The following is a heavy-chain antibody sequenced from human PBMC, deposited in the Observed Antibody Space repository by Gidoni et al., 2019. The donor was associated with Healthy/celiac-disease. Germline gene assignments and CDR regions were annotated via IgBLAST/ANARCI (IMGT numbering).Heavy chain of an antibody. D-gene: IGHD2-2*01. CDR2: ISSSSSYT. CDR1: GFTFSDYY. V-gene: IGHV3-11*06. Sequence: QVQLVESGGGLVKPGGSLRLSCEASGFTFSDYYMSWIRQAPGKGLEWISSISSSSSYTNYADSVKGRFTVSRDNAKKSLYLEMNSLRAEDTAVFYCARDGSSTSPHPVNYYGIDVWGQGTTVTVSS. J-gene: IGHJ6*02. CDR3: ARDGSSTSPHPVNYYGIDV.